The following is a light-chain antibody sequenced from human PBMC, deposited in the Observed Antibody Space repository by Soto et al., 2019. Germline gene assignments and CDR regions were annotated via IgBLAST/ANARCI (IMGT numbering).Light chain of an antibody. J-gene: IGKJ1*01. CDR2: GAS. CDR3: QQYGSSAWT. CDR1: QSVSSSY. Sequence: EIVLTQSPGTLSLSPGERATLSCRDSQSVSSSYLAWYQQTPGQAPRLLIYGASSRATGIPDRFSGSGSGTDFTLTISRLEAEDFAVYYCQQYGSSAWTFGQGTKVEIK. V-gene: IGKV3-20*01.